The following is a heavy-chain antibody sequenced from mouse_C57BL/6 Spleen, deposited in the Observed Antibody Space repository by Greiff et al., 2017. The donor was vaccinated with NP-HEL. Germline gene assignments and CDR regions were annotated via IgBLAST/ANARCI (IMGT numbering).Heavy chain of an antibody. J-gene: IGHJ4*01. Sequence: EVQLQQSGAELVKPGASVKLSCTASGFNIKDYYMHWVKQRTEQGLEWIGRIDPEDGDTKYAPKFQGKATITADTSSNTAYLQLSSLTSEDTAVYYCARTTVVADYAMDYWGQGTSVTVSS. V-gene: IGHV14-2*01. CDR1: GFNIKDYY. D-gene: IGHD1-1*01. CDR3: ARTTVVADYAMDY. CDR2: IDPEDGDT.